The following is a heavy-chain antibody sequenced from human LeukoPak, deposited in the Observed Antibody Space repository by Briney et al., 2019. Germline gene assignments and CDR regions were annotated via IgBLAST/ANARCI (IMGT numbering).Heavy chain of an antibody. J-gene: IGHJ4*02. CDR3: AGGIRYPDY. V-gene: IGHV4-34*01. Sequence: SETLSLTCAVYGGSFSGYYWSWIRQPPGKGLEWIGEINHSGSTNYNPSLKSRVTISVDTSKNQFSLKLSSVTAADTAVYYRAGGIRYPDYWGQGTLVTVSS. CDR2: INHSGST. CDR1: GGSFSGYY. D-gene: IGHD3-9*01.